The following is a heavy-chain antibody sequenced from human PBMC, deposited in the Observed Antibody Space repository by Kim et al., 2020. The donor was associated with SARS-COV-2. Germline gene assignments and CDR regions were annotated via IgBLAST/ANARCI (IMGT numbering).Heavy chain of an antibody. V-gene: IGHV1-69*13. Sequence: SVKVSCKASGGTFSSYAISWVRQAPGQGLEWMGGIIPIFGTANYAQKFQGRVTITADESTSTAYMELSSLRSEDTAVYYCSGTTDVGYYYGMDVWGQGTTVTASS. D-gene: IGHD1-7*01. CDR1: GGTFSSYA. CDR3: SGTTDVGYYYGMDV. J-gene: IGHJ6*02. CDR2: IIPIFGTA.